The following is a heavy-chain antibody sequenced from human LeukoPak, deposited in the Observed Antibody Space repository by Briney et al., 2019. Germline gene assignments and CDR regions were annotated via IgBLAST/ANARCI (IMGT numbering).Heavy chain of an antibody. CDR2: INPRGGT. CDR1: GGSISGYY. D-gene: IGHD4-17*01. CDR3: ARDTVTTSGGFDP. J-gene: IGHJ5*02. Sequence: PSETLSLTCAVYGGSISGYYWSWVRQPPGKGLEWIGEINPRGGTGYNPSLKSRVTISVDTSKNQFSLKLSSVTAADTAVYYCARDTVTTSGGFDPWGQGTLVTVSS. V-gene: IGHV4-34*01.